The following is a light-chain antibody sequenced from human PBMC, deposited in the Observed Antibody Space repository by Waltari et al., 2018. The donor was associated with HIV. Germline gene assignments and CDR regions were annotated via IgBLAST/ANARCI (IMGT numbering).Light chain of an antibody. CDR2: GNS. Sequence: QSELTQPPSVSAAPGQRVTISCTGRSSNIGAGYDVPWYQQVPGRAPKVVIYGNSNRPSGVPDRFSGSKSGSSASLVITGLQSEDEADYYCQSYDSNLSGLFGGGTKVTVL. CDR3: QSYDSNLSGL. J-gene: IGLJ2*01. V-gene: IGLV1-40*01. CDR1: SSNIGAGYD.